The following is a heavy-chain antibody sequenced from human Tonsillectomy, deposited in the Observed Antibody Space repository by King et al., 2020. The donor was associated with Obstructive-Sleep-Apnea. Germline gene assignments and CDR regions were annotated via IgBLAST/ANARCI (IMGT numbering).Heavy chain of an antibody. V-gene: IGHV4-59*08. CDR2: MYYCGNT. D-gene: IGHD5-12*01. CDR3: ARHRGVEDYGGYGDYFDY. CDR1: GGSITNYY. J-gene: IGHJ4*02. Sequence: QLQESGPGLVKPSETLSLTCTVSGGSITNYYWSWIRQPPGKGLEWIGYMYYCGNTNFNPSLKSLVTISADTSKIQFSLRLSSVTAADTAVYYCARHRGVEDYGGYGDYFDYWGQGTLVTVSS.